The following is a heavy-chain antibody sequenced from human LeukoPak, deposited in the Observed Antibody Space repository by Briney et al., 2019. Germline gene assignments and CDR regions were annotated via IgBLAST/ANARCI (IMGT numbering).Heavy chain of an antibody. V-gene: IGHV4-59*01. CDR3: ARAPPGDCSGGSCPLGYYGMDV. D-gene: IGHD2-15*01. Sequence: SETLSLTCTVSGGSISSYYWRWIRQPPGKGLEWIGYIYYSGSTNYNPSLKSRVTISVDTSKNQFSLKLSSVTAADTAVYYCARAPPGDCSGGSCPLGYYGMDVWGQGTTVTVSS. CDR1: GGSISSYY. CDR2: IYYSGST. J-gene: IGHJ6*02.